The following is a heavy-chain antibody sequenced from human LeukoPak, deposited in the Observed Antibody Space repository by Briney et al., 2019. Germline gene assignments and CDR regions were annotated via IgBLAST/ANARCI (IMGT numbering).Heavy chain of an antibody. D-gene: IGHD3-3*02. CDR2: IYSGGST. J-gene: IGHJ4*02. CDR3: ARLYGTFLEWSPYFDY. CDR1: GFTVSSNF. V-gene: IGHV3-53*04. Sequence: PGGSLRLSCAASGFTVSSNFMSWVRQAPGKGLEWVSVIYSGGSTYYADSVKGRLTISRHNSKTALYLQMNSLRAEDTAVYYCARLYGTFLEWSPYFDYWGQGTLATVSS.